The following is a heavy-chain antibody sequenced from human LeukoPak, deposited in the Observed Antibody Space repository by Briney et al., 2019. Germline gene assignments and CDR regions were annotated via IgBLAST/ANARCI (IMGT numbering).Heavy chain of an antibody. V-gene: IGHV3-48*04. CDR2: ISSSSSTI. J-gene: IGHJ4*02. CDR1: GFTFSSYS. D-gene: IGHD6-19*01. CDR3: AKDNGPGVAVAIDY. Sequence: PGGSLRLSCAASGFTFSSYSMNWVRQAPGKGLEWVSYISSSSSTIYYADSVKGRFTISRDNAKNSLYLQMNSLRAEDTALYYCAKDNGPGVAVAIDYWGQGTLVTVSS.